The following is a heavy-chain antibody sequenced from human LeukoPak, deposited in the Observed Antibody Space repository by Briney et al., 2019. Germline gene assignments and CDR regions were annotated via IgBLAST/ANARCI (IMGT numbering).Heavy chain of an antibody. J-gene: IGHJ5*02. D-gene: IGHD6-13*01. CDR3: ARVVLGISAAGTTLDWFDP. Sequence: SETLSLTCAVYGGSFSGYYWGWIRQPPGKGLEWIGSIYHSGSTYYNPSLKSRVTISVDTSKNQFSLKLSSVTAADTAVYYCARVVLGISAAGTTLDWFDPWGQGTLVTVSS. CDR2: IYHSGST. V-gene: IGHV4-38-2*01. CDR1: GGSFSGYY.